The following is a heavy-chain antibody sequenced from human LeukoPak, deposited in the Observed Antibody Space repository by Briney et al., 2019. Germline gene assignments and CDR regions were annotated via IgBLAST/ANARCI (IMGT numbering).Heavy chain of an antibody. CDR2: IYYSGST. Sequence: SETLSLTCTVSGGSISSYYWSWIRQPPGKGLEWIGYIYYSGSTNYNPSLKSRGTISVDTSKNQFSLKLSSVTAADTAVYYCARATVADYYFDYWGQGTLVTVSS. D-gene: IGHD2-15*01. CDR3: ARATVADYYFDY. CDR1: GGSISSYY. V-gene: IGHV4-59*01. J-gene: IGHJ4*02.